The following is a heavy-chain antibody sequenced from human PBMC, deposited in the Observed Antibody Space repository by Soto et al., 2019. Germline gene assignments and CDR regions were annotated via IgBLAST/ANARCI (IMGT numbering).Heavy chain of an antibody. D-gene: IGHD2-15*01. CDR1: GGTADRFA. Sequence: QVHLEQSGADVRKPGSSVRVSCKASGGTADRFAISWVRQAPGEGLEWMGGITPLFRTPHYAQKFQGRVNITADGSSNATYMDLGSLTFDDTAVYYCAWQSRDTPMVPFSHWGQGTLVTVSP. CDR3: AWQSRDTPMVPFSH. V-gene: IGHV1-69*01. CDR2: ITPLFRTP. J-gene: IGHJ4*02.